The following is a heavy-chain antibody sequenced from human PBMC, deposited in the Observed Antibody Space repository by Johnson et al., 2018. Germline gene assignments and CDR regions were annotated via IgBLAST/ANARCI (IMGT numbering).Heavy chain of an antibody. Sequence: QVQLVESGGGVVQPGTSLRLSCTTSGFTLSSHGMPWVRQAPGKGLDWVALMSFDGSNKYYADSVKGRFTISKDDSKNTLYLQMNGLRDEDTAVYYCSKSLFSNWGTPIEYCGQGTLVTVSS. J-gene: IGHJ4*02. CDR1: GFTLSSHG. CDR2: MSFDGSNK. D-gene: IGHD7-27*01. V-gene: IGHV3-30*18. CDR3: SKSLFSNWGTPIEY.